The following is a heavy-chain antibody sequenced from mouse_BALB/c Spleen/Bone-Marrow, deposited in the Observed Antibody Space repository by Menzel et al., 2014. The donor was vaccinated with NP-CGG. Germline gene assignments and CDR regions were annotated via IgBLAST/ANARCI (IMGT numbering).Heavy chain of an antibody. CDR1: GYSFTGYY. CDR2: ISCYNGAT. V-gene: IGHV1S34*01. CDR3: ARRDYGNFFDY. D-gene: IGHD2-1*01. Sequence: LVKTGASVKISCKASGYSFTGYYMHWVKQSHGKSLEWIGYISCYNGATSYNQKFKGKATFTVDTSSSTAYMQFNSLISEDSAVYYCARRDYGNFFDYWGQGTTLTVSS. J-gene: IGHJ2*01.